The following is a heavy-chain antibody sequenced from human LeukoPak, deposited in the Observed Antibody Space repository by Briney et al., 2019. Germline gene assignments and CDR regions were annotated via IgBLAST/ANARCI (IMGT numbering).Heavy chain of an antibody. V-gene: IGHV3-7*03. D-gene: IGHD4-17*01. J-gene: IGHJ3*02. Sequence: GGSLRLSSAASGFTFSSYWMSWVRQAPGKGLEWVANIKQDGSEKYYVDSVKGRFTISRDNAKNSLYLQMNSLRAEDTAVYYCARAYNDYGDLDAFDIWGQGTMVTVSS. CDR2: IKQDGSEK. CDR3: ARAYNDYGDLDAFDI. CDR1: GFTFSSYW.